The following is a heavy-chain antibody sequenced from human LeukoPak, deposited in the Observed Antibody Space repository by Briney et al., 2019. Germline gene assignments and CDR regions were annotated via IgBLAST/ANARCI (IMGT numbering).Heavy chain of an antibody. Sequence: PGGSLRLSCAASGFTFSSYWMSWVRQAPGKGLEWVANMNQDASERYYVESVKGRFTISRDNAKNSLYLQMNSLRAEDTAVYYCARDKRGGSYGDYWGQETLVTVSS. CDR3: ARDKRGGSYGDY. V-gene: IGHV3-7*01. D-gene: IGHD1-26*01. J-gene: IGHJ4*02. CDR1: GFTFSSYW. CDR2: MNQDASER.